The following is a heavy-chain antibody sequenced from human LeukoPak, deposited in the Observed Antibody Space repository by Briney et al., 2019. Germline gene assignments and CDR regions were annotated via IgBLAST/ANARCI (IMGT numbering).Heavy chain of an antibody. D-gene: IGHD3-10*01. CDR2: IYYSGRT. V-gene: IGHV4-39*07. CDR3: ARAYYYGSGSYGLDY. CDR1: GGSISTSSYY. J-gene: IGHJ4*02. Sequence: PSETLSLTCTVSGGSISTSSYYWGWIRQPPGKGLEWIGTIYYSGRTYYNPSLSSRVTISVDTSKNRFSLKLNSVTAADTAVYYCARAYYYGSGSYGLDYWGQGTLVTVSS.